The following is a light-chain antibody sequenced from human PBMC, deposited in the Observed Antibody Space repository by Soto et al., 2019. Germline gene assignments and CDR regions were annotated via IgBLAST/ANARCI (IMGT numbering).Light chain of an antibody. J-gene: IGLJ1*01. V-gene: IGLV2-14*01. CDR2: DVT. CDR3: SSFTTAGSTYYV. Sequence: QSVLTQPASVSGSPGQSITISCTGTSSDVGGYNYVSWYQQHPGKAPKVMIYDVTNRPSGVSNRFSGSKSGNTASLTISGLQAEGEADYYCSSFTTAGSTYYVFGSGTKVTVL. CDR1: SSDVGGYNY.